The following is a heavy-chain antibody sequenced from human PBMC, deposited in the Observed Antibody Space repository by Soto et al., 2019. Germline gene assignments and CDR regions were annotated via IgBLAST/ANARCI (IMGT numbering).Heavy chain of an antibody. V-gene: IGHV3-30-3*01. CDR1: GFTFSSYA. D-gene: IGHD5-18*01. CDR3: ARGGYVDTAMVNYY. J-gene: IGHJ4*02. Sequence: QVQLVESGGGVVQPGRSLRLSCAASGFTFSSYAMHWVRQAPGKGLEWVAVISYDGSNKYYADSVKGRFTISRDNSKNTLYLQMISLRAEDTAVYYCARGGYVDTAMVNYYWGQGTLVTVSS. CDR2: ISYDGSNK.